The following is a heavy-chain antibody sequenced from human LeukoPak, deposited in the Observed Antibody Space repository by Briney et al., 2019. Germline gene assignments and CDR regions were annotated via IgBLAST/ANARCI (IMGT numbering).Heavy chain of an antibody. D-gene: IGHD3-10*01. CDR1: GDSISSYY. J-gene: IGHJ5*02. CDR3: ARDVAYYGSGSYYVSFRRDNWFDP. CDR2: MYYSGST. Sequence: SETLSLTCTVSGDSISSYYWSWIRQPPGKGLEWIGYMYYSGSTNYNPSLKSRVTISVDTSKNQFSLKLSSVTAADTAVYYCARDVAYYGSGSYYVSFRRDNWFDPWGQGTLVTVSS. V-gene: IGHV4-59*12.